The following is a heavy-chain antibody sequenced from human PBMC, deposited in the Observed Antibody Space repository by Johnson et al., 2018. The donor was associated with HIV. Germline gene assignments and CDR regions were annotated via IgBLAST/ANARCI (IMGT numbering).Heavy chain of an antibody. J-gene: IGHJ3*01. CDR1: GFTFSSYW. CDR3: ARGWRDGYTCDVFDV. Sequence: VQLVESGGGLVQPGGSLRLSCAASGFTFSSYWMHWVRQAPGKGLVWVSRINSGGGTYYADSVTGRFTISRDNSKNTLYLQMNSLRAEDTAVYFCARGWRDGYTCDVFDVWGQGTRVTVSS. V-gene: IGHV3-66*01. D-gene: IGHD5-24*01. CDR2: INSGGGT.